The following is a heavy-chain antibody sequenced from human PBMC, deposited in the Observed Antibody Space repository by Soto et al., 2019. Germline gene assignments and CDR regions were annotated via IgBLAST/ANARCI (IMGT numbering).Heavy chain of an antibody. V-gene: IGHV4-34*01. Sequence: QVQLPQRGAGLLRPSETLSLTCSVYGGSCSGYYCSWCRQPPGKGLQWIGKISHIGTTNYNTSLKSRVTISVATSKNQFSLKLSSVTAADKDVYYCARFDSSGWYFDYWGQGNLVIVSS. CDR3: ARFDSSGWYFDY. D-gene: IGHD6-19*01. CDR2: ISHIGTT. CDR1: GGSCSGYY. J-gene: IGHJ4*02.